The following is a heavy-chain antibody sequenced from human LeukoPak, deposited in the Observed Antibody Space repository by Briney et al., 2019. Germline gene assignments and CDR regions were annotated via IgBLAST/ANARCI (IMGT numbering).Heavy chain of an antibody. D-gene: IGHD3-9*01. CDR3: ARVPQYYHILTGYYYFDY. V-gene: IGHV1-2*02. Sequence: ASVKVCCKASGYTFTRYYMHWVGQAPGQGVGGRGWINPNSGDTNYAQKFQGRVTMTRDTSISTAYMELSRLRSDDTAVYYCARVPQYYHILTGYYYFDYWGQGTLVTVSS. J-gene: IGHJ4*02. CDR1: GYTFTRYY. CDR2: INPNSGDT.